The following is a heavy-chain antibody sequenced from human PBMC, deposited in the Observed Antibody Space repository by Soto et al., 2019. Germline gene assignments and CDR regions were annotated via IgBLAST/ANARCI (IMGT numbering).Heavy chain of an antibody. V-gene: IGHV1-18*01. D-gene: IGHD2-15*01. Sequence: ASVKVSCKASGYTFTSYGISWVRQAPGQGLEWMGWISAYNGNTNYAQKLQGRVTMTTDTSTSTAYMELRSLRSDDTAVYYCASYLRYCSGGSCYSTIDYWGQGTLVTSPQ. J-gene: IGHJ4*02. CDR3: ASYLRYCSGGSCYSTIDY. CDR2: ISAYNGNT. CDR1: GYTFTSYG.